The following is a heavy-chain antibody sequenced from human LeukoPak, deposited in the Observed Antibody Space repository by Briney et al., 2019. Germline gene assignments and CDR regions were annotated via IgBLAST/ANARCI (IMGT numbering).Heavy chain of an antibody. V-gene: IGHV4-39*07. CDR2: LDESGRP. Sequence: PSETLSLTCSVSGGSPRSGRHHWAWARQPPGRGLEFIGSLDESGRPYYNPPLKSRVTISEDSSGKQFSLNLSSVTAADTAVYYCARDLGGYPFFMDVWGRGTTVIVSS. D-gene: IGHD2-15*01. CDR3: ARDLGGYPFFMDV. CDR1: GGSPRSGRHH. J-gene: IGHJ6*03.